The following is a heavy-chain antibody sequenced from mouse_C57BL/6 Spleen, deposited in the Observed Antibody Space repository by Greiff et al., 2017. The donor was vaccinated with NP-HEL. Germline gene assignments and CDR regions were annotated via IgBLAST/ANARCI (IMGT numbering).Heavy chain of an antibody. J-gene: IGHJ3*01. CDR1: GYTFTDYY. V-gene: IGHV1-26*01. Sequence: EVQLQQSGPELVKPGASVKISCKASGYTFTDYYMNWVKQSHGKSLEWIGDINPNNGGTSYNQKFKGKATLTVDKSSSTAYMELRSLTSEDSAVYYCARGKLTGTFAYWGQGTLVTVSA. CDR3: ARGKLTGTFAY. D-gene: IGHD4-1*01. CDR2: INPNNGGT.